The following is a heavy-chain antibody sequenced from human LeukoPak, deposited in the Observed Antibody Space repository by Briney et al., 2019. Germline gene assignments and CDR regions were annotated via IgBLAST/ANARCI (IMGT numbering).Heavy chain of an antibody. CDR1: GFTFSSYW. CDR3: ARGPPFDY. CDR2: INQDGTEK. V-gene: IGHV3-7*03. J-gene: IGHJ4*02. Sequence: GGSLRLSCAASGFTFSSYWMSWVRQAPGEGLEWVAKINQDGTEKAYVDSVRGRFTISRDNAKNSLFLQMNSLRAEDTAVYYCARGPPFDYWGQGILVTVSS.